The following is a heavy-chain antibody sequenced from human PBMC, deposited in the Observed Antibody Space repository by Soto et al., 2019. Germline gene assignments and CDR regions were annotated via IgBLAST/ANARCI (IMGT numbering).Heavy chain of an antibody. D-gene: IGHD3-3*01. V-gene: IGHV4-39*01. J-gene: IGHJ6*02. Sequence: KTSETLSLTCTVSGGSISSSSYYWGWIRQPPGKGLEWIGSIYYSGSTYYNPSLKSRVTISVDTSKNQFSLKLSSVTAADTAVYYCARPFADYDFWSGYYNPGNGMDVWGQGTTVTVS. CDR2: IYYSGST. CDR1: GGSISSSSYY. CDR3: ARPFADYDFWSGYYNPGNGMDV.